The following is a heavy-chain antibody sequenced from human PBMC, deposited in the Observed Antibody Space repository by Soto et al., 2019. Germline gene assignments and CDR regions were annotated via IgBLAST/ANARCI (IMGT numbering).Heavy chain of an antibody. CDR3: ARGYYGAYAFDI. D-gene: IGHD4-17*01. V-gene: IGHV1-3*04. Sequence: EASVKVSCKASGYTFTSYAMHWVRQAPGQRLEWMGRINTIIGNAKYAQKFQGRVTITADKSTSTAYMELSSLRSEDTAVYYCARGYYGAYAFDIWGQGTMVTVSS. CDR2: INTIIGNA. J-gene: IGHJ3*02. CDR1: GYTFTSYA.